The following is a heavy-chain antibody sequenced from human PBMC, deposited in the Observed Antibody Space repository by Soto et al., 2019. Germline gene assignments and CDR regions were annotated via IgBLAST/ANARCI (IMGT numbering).Heavy chain of an antibody. V-gene: IGHV1-8*01. J-gene: IGHJ5*02. CDR2: MNPNSGNT. Sequence: QVQLVQSGAEVKKPGASVKVSCKASRYTFTSYDINWVRQATGQGLEWMGWMNPNSGNTGYAQKFQGRVTMTRNTSISTAYMELSSLRSEDTAVYYCARRLGYCSSTSCPLVDPWGQGTLVTVSS. D-gene: IGHD2-2*01. CDR3: ARRLGYCSSTSCPLVDP. CDR1: RYTFTSYD.